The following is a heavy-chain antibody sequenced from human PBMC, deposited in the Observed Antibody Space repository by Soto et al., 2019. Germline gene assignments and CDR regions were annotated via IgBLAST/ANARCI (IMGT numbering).Heavy chain of an antibody. J-gene: IGHJ4*02. CDR1: GASVTSGRYY. D-gene: IGHD5-12*01. Sequence: QVQLQEAGPGLVKTSETLSLTCTVCGASVTSGRYYWTWVRQPPGKGLEWLGYISLSGSSIYSPSVKSRLTLSVDTSKNEISLSLNSVTAADTAVYYCARARESFESRGFFCEVAYFDLWGPGTLVTVSS. CDR2: ISLSGSS. V-gene: IGHV4-61*01. CDR3: ARARESFESRGFFCEVAYFDL.